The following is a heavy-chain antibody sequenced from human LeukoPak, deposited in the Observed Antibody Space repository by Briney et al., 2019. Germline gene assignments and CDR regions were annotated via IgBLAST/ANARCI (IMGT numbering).Heavy chain of an antibody. D-gene: IGHD4-17*01. Sequence: SETLSLTCAVYGGSFSGYYWSWIRQPPGKGLEWIGEINHSGSTNYNPSLKSRVTISVDSSKNQFSLKLSSVTAADTAVYYCAISTGDYGDYEGNYWGQGTLVTVSS. CDR1: GGSFSGYY. CDR3: AISTGDYGDYEGNY. CDR2: INHSGST. J-gene: IGHJ4*02. V-gene: IGHV4-34*01.